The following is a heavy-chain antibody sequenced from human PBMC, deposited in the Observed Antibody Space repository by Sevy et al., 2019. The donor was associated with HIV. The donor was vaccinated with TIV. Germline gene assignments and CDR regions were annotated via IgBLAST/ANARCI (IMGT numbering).Heavy chain of an antibody. CDR1: GFTFSSYW. V-gene: IGHV3-7*01. Sequence: GGSLRLSCAASGFTFSSYWMHWVRQAPGKGLVWVANIKQDGSEKYYVDSVKGRFTISRDNAKNSLSLQMNSLRAGDTAMYYCARDKGQGWFDPWGQGTLVTVSS. CDR3: ARDKGQGWFDP. CDR2: IKQDGSEK. J-gene: IGHJ5*02.